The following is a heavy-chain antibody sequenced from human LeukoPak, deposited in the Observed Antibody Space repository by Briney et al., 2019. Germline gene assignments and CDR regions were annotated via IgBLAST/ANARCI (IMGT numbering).Heavy chain of an antibody. V-gene: IGHV3-23*01. CDR2: LSGSGGST. CDR1: GFIFNKHA. D-gene: IGHD4/OR15-4a*01. CDR3: AKERDYGPADH. J-gene: IGHJ4*02. Sequence: PGGSLRLSCAASGFIFNKHAMSWVRQAPGKGLEWVSGLSGSGGSTDYADSVKGRFTVSRDNSKNTLFLQMNSLRAEDTAIYYCAKERDYGPADHWGQGTLVTVSS.